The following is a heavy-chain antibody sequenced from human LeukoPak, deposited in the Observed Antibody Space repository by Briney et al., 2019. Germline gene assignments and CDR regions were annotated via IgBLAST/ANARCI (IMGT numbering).Heavy chain of an antibody. V-gene: IGHV4-59*01. D-gene: IGHD2-2*01. Sequence: KPSETLSLTCTVSGGSIRDYYWNWIRQPPGKGLEWVGYIYYSGSTTYNPSLKSRLTMSVDTAKNQFSLKLRSVTAADTAVYYCARGDFCSSTNCYLRPMDVWGKGTTVTVSS. J-gene: IGHJ6*03. CDR2: IYYSGST. CDR1: GGSIRDYY. CDR3: ARGDFCSSTNCYLRPMDV.